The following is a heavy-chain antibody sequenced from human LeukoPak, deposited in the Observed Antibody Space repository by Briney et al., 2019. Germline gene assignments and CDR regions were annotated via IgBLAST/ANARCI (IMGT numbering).Heavy chain of an antibody. Sequence: SETLSLTCAVYGGSFSGYYWSWIRQPPGKGLEWIGEINHSGSTNYNPSLKSRVTISVDTSKSQFSLKLSSVTAADTAVYYCARTRVTVTTMFVWFDPWGQGTLVTVSS. J-gene: IGHJ5*02. CDR1: GGSFSGYY. CDR3: ARTRVTVTTMFVWFDP. D-gene: IGHD4-17*01. CDR2: INHSGST. V-gene: IGHV4-34*01.